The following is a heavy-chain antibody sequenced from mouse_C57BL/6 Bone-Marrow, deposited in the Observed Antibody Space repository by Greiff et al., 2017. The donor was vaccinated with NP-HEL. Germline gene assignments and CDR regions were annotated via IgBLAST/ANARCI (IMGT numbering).Heavy chain of an antibody. V-gene: IGHV6-3*01. CDR1: GFTFSNYW. D-gene: IGHD4-1*01. CDR3: TRANWGAY. Sequence: EVKVEESGGGLVQPGGSMKLSCVASGFTFSNYWMNWVRQSPEKGLEWVAQIRLKSDNYATHYAESVKGRFTISRDDSKSSVYLQMNNLRAEDTGIYYCTRANWGAYWGQGTLVTVSA. CDR2: IRLKSDNYAT. J-gene: IGHJ3*01.